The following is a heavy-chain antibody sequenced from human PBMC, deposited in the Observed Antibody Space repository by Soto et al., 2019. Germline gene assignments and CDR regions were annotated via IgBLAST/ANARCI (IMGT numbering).Heavy chain of an antibody. CDR3: ARWDGYGDE. CDR2: LSGGGANT. Sequence: EVQLLESGGGLVQPGGSLSLSCAASGFTFSTYSMAWVRQAPGKGLAWVSGLSGGGANTFYADSVKGRFTISVDNSKNTVYLQMNSLRVADTAVYYCARWDGYGDEWGQGTLVTVSS. D-gene: IGHD5-12*01. J-gene: IGHJ4*02. V-gene: IGHV3-23*01. CDR1: GFTFSTYS.